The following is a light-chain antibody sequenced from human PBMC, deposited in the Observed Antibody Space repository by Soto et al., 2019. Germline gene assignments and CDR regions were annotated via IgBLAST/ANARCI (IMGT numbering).Light chain of an antibody. CDR3: QQYYSTPWT. J-gene: IGKJ1*01. CDR2: WAS. Sequence: DIVMTQSPDSLAVSLGERATINCKSSQSVLYSSNNKNYLAWYQQKPGQPPKVLIYWASTRESGVPDRFSGSESGTDFTLTISNLQAEDVAVYYCQQYYSTPWTFGQGTQVDIK. V-gene: IGKV4-1*01. CDR1: QSVLYSSNNKNY.